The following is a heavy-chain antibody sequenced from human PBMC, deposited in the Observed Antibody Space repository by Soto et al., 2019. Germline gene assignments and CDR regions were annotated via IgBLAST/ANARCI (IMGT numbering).Heavy chain of an antibody. CDR1: GYTFTHYY. D-gene: IGHD6-13*01. CDR3: ARDLAAGEH. J-gene: IGHJ4*02. V-gene: IGHV1-46*01. CDR2: INPASGST. Sequence: QVQLVQSGAEVKKPGASVKVSCRTSGYTFTHYYIHWVRQAPGQVLEWMAIINPASGSTNYAQDFQGRVTLTMDTSTTTVYMELSGLRAEDTAIFYCARDLAAGEHWGQGTLVTVSS.